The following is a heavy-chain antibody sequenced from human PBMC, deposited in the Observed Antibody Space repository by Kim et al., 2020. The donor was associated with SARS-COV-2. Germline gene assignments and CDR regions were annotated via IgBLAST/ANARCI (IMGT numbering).Heavy chain of an antibody. CDR2: IYYSGST. V-gene: IGHV4-59*13. Sequence: SETLSLTCTVSGGSISSYYWSWIRQPPGKGLEWIGYIYYSGSTNYNPSLKSRVTISVDTSKNQFSLKLSSVTAADTAVYYCARIKPNYGSGSYWTFDYWGQGTLVTVSS. D-gene: IGHD3-10*01. CDR3: ARIKPNYGSGSYWTFDY. CDR1: GGSISSYY. J-gene: IGHJ4*02.